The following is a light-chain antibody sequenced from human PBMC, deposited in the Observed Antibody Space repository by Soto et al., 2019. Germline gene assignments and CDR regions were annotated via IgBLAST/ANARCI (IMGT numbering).Light chain of an antibody. J-gene: IGKJ1*01. CDR1: QSVSSY. CDR2: DAS. CDR3: QQRSNWPPT. Sequence: EIVLTQSPATLSLSPGERATLSCRASQSVSSYLAWYQQKPGQAPRLLIYDASARATGIPSRFSGSGSGTDFTLTITSLEPEDFSVYYWQQRSNWPPTFGQGTKVDIK. V-gene: IGKV3-11*01.